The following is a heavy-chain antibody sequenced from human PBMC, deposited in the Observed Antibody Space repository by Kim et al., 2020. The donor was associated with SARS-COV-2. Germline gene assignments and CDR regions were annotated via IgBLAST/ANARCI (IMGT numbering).Heavy chain of an antibody. CDR1: GGTFSSYA. Sequence: SVKVSCKASGGTFSSYAISWVRQAPGQGLEWMGGIIPIFGTANYAQKFQGRVTITADESTSTAYMELSSLRSEDTAVYYCEMYDYGDYNAFDIWGQGTMVTVSS. V-gene: IGHV1-69*13. CDR3: EMYDYGDYNAFDI. CDR2: IIPIFGTA. D-gene: IGHD4-17*01. J-gene: IGHJ3*02.